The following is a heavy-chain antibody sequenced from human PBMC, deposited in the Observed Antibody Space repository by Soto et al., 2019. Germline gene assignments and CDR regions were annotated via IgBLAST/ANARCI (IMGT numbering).Heavy chain of an antibody. J-gene: IGHJ6*02. CDR2: ISSSSSYI. Sequence: GGSLRLSCAASGFTFSSYSMNCVRQAPGKGLEWVSSISSSSSYIYYADSVKGRFTISRDNAKNSLYLQMNSLRAEDTAVYYCARDKYYGDYISNYYYYGMDVWGQGTTVTVSS. V-gene: IGHV3-21*01. D-gene: IGHD4-17*01. CDR3: ARDKYYGDYISNYYYYGMDV. CDR1: GFTFSSYS.